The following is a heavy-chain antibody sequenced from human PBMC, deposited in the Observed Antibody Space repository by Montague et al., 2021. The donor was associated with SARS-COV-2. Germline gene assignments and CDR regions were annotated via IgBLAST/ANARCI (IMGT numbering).Heavy chain of an antibody. CDR3: ARASGKKTIFGVVISYFDY. D-gene: IGHD3-3*01. CDR2: IYYSGST. CDR1: GGSTSSGGYY. V-gene: IGHV4-31*03. Sequence: TLSLTCTVSGGSTSSGGYYWSWIRQHPGKGLEWIGYIYYSGSTYYNPSLKGRVTISVDTSKNQFSLKLSSVTAADTAVYYCARASGKKTIFGVVISYFDYWGQGTLVTVSS. J-gene: IGHJ4*02.